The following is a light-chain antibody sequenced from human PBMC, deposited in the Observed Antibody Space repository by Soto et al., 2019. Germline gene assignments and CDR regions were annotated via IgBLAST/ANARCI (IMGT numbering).Light chain of an antibody. J-gene: IGLJ3*02. CDR1: SGHSSYA. CDR3: QTWGTGIPGV. CDR2: LNSDGSH. Sequence: QSVLTQSPSASASLGASVNLTCTLSSGHSSYAIAWHQQQPEKGPRYLMKLNSDGSHSKGDGIPDRFSGSSSGAERYLTISSLQSEDEADYYCQTWGTGIPGVFGGGTKVTVL. V-gene: IGLV4-69*01.